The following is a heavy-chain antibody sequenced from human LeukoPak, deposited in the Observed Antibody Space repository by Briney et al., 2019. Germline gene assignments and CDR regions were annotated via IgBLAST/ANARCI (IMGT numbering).Heavy chain of an antibody. J-gene: IGHJ4*02. V-gene: IGHV3-23*01. CDR2: ISGNGGDST. D-gene: IGHD5-18*01. CDR3: AKVESGGYSFGNFDF. Sequence: PGGSLRLSCAASGFTFTSYALSWVRQAPGKGLEWVSAISGNGGDSTYYADSVKGRFTISRDNSKNTIYLQMNSLRAEDTAVYYCAKVESGGYSFGNFDFWGQGTLVAVSS. CDR1: GFTFTSYA.